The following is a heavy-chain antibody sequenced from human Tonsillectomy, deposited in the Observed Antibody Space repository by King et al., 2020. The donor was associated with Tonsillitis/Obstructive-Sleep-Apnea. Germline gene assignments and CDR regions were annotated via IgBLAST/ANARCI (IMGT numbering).Heavy chain of an antibody. CDR2: ISPHNGNT. D-gene: IGHD6-6*01. Sequence: VQLVQSGAEVRKPGASVKVSCKASGYTFTSYGISWVRQAPGQGLEWMGWISPHNGNTNYAQKLQGRVTMTTDTSTSTAYMEVRSLRSDDTAVYYCARDGIAARDYYCYYAMDVWGQGTTVTVSS. V-gene: IGHV1-18*01. CDR3: ARDGIAARDYYCYYAMDV. CDR1: GYTFTSYG. J-gene: IGHJ6*02.